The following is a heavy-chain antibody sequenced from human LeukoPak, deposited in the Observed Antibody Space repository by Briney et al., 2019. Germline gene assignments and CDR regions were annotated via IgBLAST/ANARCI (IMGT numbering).Heavy chain of an antibody. J-gene: IGHJ6*02. CDR1: GGSISSYY. CDR2: IYYSGST. Sequence: SETLSLTCTVSGGSISSYYWSWIRQPPGKGLEWIGYIYYSGSTNYNPSLKSRVTISVDTSKNQLCLKLSSVTAADTAVYYCARDNGDYDPSYYYYYGMDVWGQGTTVTVSS. V-gene: IGHV4-59*01. CDR3: ARDNGDYDPSYYYYYGMDV. D-gene: IGHD4-17*01.